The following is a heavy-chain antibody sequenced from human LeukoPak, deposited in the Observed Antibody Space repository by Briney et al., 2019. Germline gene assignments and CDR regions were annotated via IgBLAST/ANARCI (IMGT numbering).Heavy chain of an antibody. V-gene: IGHV1-18*01. CDR3: ARVFADYYDSSGYYFGFDY. D-gene: IGHD3-22*01. CDR1: GYTFTSYG. CDR2: ISAYNGNT. Sequence: WASVKVSCKASGYTFTSYGISWVRQAPGQGLEWMGWISAYNGNTNYAQKLQGRVTMTTDTSTSTAYMELRSLRSDDTAVYYCARVFADYYDSSGYYFGFDYWGQGTLVTVSS. J-gene: IGHJ4*02.